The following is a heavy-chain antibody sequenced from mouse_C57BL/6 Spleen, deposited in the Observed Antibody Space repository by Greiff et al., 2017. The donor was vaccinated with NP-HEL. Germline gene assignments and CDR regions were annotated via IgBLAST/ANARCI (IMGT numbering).Heavy chain of an antibody. CDR2: INPSSGYT. D-gene: IGHD1-1*01. CDR1: GYTFTSYW. J-gene: IGHJ2*01. Sequence: VQLQQSGAELAKPGASVKLSCKASGYTFTSYWMHWVKQRPGQGLEWIGYINPSSGYTKYNQKFKDKATLTADKSSSTAYMQLSSLTYEDAAVYYCAPSITTVVGDYWGQGTTLTVSS. V-gene: IGHV1-7*01. CDR3: APSITTVVGDY.